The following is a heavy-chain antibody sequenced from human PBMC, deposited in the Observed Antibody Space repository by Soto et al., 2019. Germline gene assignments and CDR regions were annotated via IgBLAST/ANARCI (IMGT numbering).Heavy chain of an antibody. D-gene: IGHD2-21*02. V-gene: IGHV1-69*01. CDR1: GGSFSKFA. J-gene: IGHJ6*02. CDR3: ARDDATHCGDDCYRYFYYGMDV. Sequence: QVQLVQSGTEVKTPGSSVKVSCKASGGSFSKFAINWVRQAPGQGLEWMGGIIPTLGTTDYAHKLQGRVTTTADEATRTAYMELSGLRSEDTAVYYCARDDATHCGDDCYRYFYYGMDVWGQGTTVTVSS. CDR2: IIPTLGTT.